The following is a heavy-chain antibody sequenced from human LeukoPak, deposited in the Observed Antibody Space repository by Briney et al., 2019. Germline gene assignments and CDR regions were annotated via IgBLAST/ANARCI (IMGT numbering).Heavy chain of an antibody. CDR2: INHSGST. CDR3: ARQETLEIFGVVNWFDP. V-gene: IGHV4-34*01. J-gene: IGHJ5*02. Sequence: PSQTLSLTCAVYGGSFSGYYWSWIRQPPGKGLEWIGEINHSGSTNYNPSLKSRVTISVDTSKNQFSLKLSSVTAADTAVYYCARQETLEIFGVVNWFDPWGQGTLVTVSS. D-gene: IGHD3-3*01. CDR1: GGSFSGYY.